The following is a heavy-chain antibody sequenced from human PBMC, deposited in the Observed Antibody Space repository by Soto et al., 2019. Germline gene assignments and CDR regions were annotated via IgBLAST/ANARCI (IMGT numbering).Heavy chain of an antibody. CDR2: INAGNGNT. V-gene: IGHV1-3*01. CDR1: GYTFTSYA. J-gene: IGHJ4*02. CDR3: ARGVSYGDYPIDY. Sequence: GASVKVSCKDSGYTFTSYAMHWVRQAPGQRLEWMGWINAGNGNTKYSQKFQGRVTITRDTSASTAYMELSSLRSEDTAVYYCARGVSYGDYPIDYWGQGTLVTVSS. D-gene: IGHD4-17*01.